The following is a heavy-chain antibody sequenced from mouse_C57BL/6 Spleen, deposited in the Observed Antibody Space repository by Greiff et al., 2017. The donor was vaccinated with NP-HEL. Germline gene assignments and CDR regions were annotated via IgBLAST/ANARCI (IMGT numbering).Heavy chain of an antibody. CDR3: ARVGNNYYGSSLAY. CDR2: ISSGSSTI. CDR1: GFTFSDYG. Sequence: EVHLVESGGGLVKPGGSLKLSCAASGFTFSDYGMHWVRQAPEKGLEWVAYISSGSSTIYYADTVKGRFTISRDNAKNTLFLQMTSLRSEDTAMYYCARVGNNYYGSSLAYWGQGTLVTVSA. V-gene: IGHV5-17*01. D-gene: IGHD1-1*01. J-gene: IGHJ3*01.